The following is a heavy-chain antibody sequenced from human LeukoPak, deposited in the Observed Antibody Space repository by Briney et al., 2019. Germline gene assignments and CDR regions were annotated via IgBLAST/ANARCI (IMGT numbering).Heavy chain of an antibody. J-gene: IGHJ4*02. CDR3: TTDPLDGNYLALDIFY. CDR2: IKTKTNGWTT. D-gene: IGHD1-7*01. V-gene: IGHV3-15*01. CDR1: GFTFSNAW. Sequence: KTGGSLRLSCAASGFTFSNAWMSWVRQAPGKGLEWVGRIKTKTNGWTTDYAAPVKGRFSVSRDDSKNTLYLQMNSLKTEDTAVYYCTTDPLDGNYLALDIFYWGQGTLVIVSS.